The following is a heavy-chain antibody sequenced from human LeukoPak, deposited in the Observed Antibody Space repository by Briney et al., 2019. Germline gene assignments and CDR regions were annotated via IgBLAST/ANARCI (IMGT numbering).Heavy chain of an antibody. Sequence: GASVKVSCKASGGTFSSYAISWVRQAPGQGLEWMGGIIPIFGAANYAQKFQGRVTITADKSTSTAYMELSSLRSEDTAVYYCAKGRPPYGSGSSRNWFDPWGQGTLVTVSS. V-gene: IGHV1-69*06. CDR2: IIPIFGAA. J-gene: IGHJ5*02. CDR1: GGTFSSYA. CDR3: AKGRPPYGSGSSRNWFDP. D-gene: IGHD3-10*01.